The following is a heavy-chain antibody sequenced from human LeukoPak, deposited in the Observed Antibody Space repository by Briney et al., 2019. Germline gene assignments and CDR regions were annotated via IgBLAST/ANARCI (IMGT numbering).Heavy chain of an antibody. CDR3: ARTVSAAAVEFDY. J-gene: IGHJ4*02. Sequence: SETLSLTCAVSGGSISSSNWWSWVRQPPGKGLEWIGEIYHSGSTNYNPSLKSRVTISVDKSKNQFSLKLSSVTAADTAVYYCARTVSAAAVEFDYWGQGTLVTVSS. CDR2: IYHSGST. CDR1: GGSISSSNW. D-gene: IGHD6-13*01. V-gene: IGHV4-4*02.